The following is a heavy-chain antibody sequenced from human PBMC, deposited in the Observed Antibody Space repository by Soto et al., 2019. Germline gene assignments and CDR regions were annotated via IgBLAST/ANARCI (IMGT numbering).Heavy chain of an antibody. D-gene: IGHD3-10*01. CDR3: ARAAMVRGVITRNWFDP. Sequence: QVQLQQWGAGLLKPSETLSLTCAVYGGSFSGYYWSWIRQPPGKGLEWMGEINHSGSTNYNPSLKSRVTISVATSKNQFSLKLSSVPAADTAVYYCARAAMVRGVITRNWFDPWGQGTLVTVSS. V-gene: IGHV4-34*01. J-gene: IGHJ5*02. CDR1: GGSFSGYY. CDR2: INHSGST.